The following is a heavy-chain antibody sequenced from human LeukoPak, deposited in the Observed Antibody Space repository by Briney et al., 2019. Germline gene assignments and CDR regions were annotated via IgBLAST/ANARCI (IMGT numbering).Heavy chain of an antibody. CDR3: ARAIYDSSGYHYFDY. D-gene: IGHD3-22*01. CDR2: FYYSGSI. Sequence: SETLSLTCTVSGGSISSYYWSWIRQPPGKGLEWIGYFYYSGSINYNPSLKSRVTISVDTSKNQFSLKLSSVTAADTAVYFCARAIYDSSGYHYFDYWGQGTLVTVSS. J-gene: IGHJ4*02. V-gene: IGHV4-59*01. CDR1: GGSISSYY.